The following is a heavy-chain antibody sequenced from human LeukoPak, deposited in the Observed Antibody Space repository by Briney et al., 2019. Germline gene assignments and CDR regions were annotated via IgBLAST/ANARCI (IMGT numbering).Heavy chain of an antibody. CDR3: ARGGAVDDYVWGSYRYISHFDY. Sequence: SETLSLTCAVYGVSFSGYYWSWIRQPPGKGLEWIGEINHSGSTNYNPSLKSRVTISVDTSKNQFSLKLSSVTAADTAVYYCARGGAVDDYVWGSYRYISHFDYWGQGTLVTVSS. D-gene: IGHD3-16*02. CDR2: INHSGST. J-gene: IGHJ4*02. V-gene: IGHV4-34*01. CDR1: GVSFSGYY.